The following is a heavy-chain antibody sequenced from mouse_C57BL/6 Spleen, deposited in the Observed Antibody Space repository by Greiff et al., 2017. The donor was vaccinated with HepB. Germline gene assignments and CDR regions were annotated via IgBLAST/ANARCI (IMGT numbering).Heavy chain of an antibody. D-gene: IGHD2-4*01. CDR2: IYPGSGST. Sequence: LQQPGAELVKPGASVKMSCKASGYTFTSYWITWVKQRPGQGLEWIGDIYPGSGSTNYNEKFKSKATQTVDTSSSTAYMPLSNLTSEDSAVYYCLLYDYDVAYWGQGTLVTVSA. CDR3: LLYDYDVAY. CDR1: GYTFTSYW. V-gene: IGHV1-55*01. J-gene: IGHJ3*01.